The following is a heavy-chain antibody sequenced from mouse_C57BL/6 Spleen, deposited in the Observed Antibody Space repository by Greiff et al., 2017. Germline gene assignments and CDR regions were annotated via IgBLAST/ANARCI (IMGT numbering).Heavy chain of an antibody. CDR2: ISSGSSTI. D-gene: IGHD6-5*01. Sequence: EVKLLESGGGLVKPGGSLKLSCAASGFTFSDYGMHWVRQAPEKGLEWVAYISSGSSTIYYADTVKGRFTISIDKAKNTVFLQLTSLRSEDSAMYYCAASYYSFDYWGQGTTLTVSS. V-gene: IGHV5-17*01. CDR1: GFTFSDYG. J-gene: IGHJ2*01. CDR3: AASYYSFDY.